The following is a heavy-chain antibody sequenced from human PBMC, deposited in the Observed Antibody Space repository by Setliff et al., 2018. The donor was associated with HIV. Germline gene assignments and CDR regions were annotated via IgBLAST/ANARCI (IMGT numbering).Heavy chain of an antibody. CDR1: GFTFTSYA. CDR3: AKLREGHVYSQYDS. J-gene: IGHJ5*01. V-gene: IGHV3-23*01. D-gene: IGHD2-21*01. Sequence: GGSLRLSCAASGFTFTSYAMNWVRQAPGKGLEWVSGISGSGGGTYYADSVKGRFTISRDNSQNALYLQMDNLRAEDTAVYHCAKLREGHVYSQYDSWGHGTLVTVSS. CDR2: ISGSGGGT.